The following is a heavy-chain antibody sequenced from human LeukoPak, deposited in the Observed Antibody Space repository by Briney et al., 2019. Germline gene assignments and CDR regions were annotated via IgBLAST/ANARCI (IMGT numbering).Heavy chain of an antibody. CDR2: ISSSSSYI. Sequence: PGGSLRLSCAASGFTVNTNYMSWVRQAPGKGLEWVSSISSSSSYIYYADSVKGRFTISRDNAKNSLYLQMNSLRAEDTAVYYCARDLAVAGTSEFDYWGQGTLVTVSS. CDR1: GFTVNTNY. J-gene: IGHJ4*02. D-gene: IGHD6-19*01. V-gene: IGHV3-21*01. CDR3: ARDLAVAGTSEFDY.